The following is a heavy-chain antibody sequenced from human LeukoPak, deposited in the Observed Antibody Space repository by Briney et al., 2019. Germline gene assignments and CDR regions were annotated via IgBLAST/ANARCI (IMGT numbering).Heavy chain of an antibody. CDR3: ARASETAMVTL. V-gene: IGHV4-61*02. J-gene: IGHJ4*02. Sequence: SQTLSLTCTVSGVSITSGTYYWTWIRQPAGKGLEWIRRIYSTGRVNYNPSLKSRVTMLLDTSKNHISLKVTSVTAADTAIYFCARASETAMVTLWGQGTLVTVSS. D-gene: IGHD5-18*01. CDR2: IYSTGRV. CDR1: GVSITSGTYY.